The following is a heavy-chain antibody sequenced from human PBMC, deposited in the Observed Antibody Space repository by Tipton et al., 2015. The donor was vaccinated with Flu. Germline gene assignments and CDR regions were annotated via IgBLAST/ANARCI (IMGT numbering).Heavy chain of an antibody. D-gene: IGHD3-10*01. CDR2: INRDGSEK. Sequence: SLRLSCAASGFTFSTFWMHWVRQAPGKGLEWVANINRDGSEKYYVDSVKGRFTISRDNAKNSLYLQMNSLRGDDSAVYYCARAVGGSGSYWGQGTLVTVSS. CDR1: GFTFSTFW. CDR3: ARAVGGSGSY. V-gene: IGHV3-7*01. J-gene: IGHJ4*02.